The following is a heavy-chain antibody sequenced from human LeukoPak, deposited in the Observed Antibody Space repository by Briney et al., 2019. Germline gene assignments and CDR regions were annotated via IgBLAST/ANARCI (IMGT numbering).Heavy chain of an antibody. D-gene: IGHD3-22*01. J-gene: IGHJ4*02. V-gene: IGHV3-23*01. Sequence: GGSLRLSCAASGFTFSSYAMSWVRQAPGKGLEWVSAISGSGGSTYYADSVKGRFTISRDNSKNTLYLQMNSLRAEDTTVYYCAKKGYYDGSGYYMYYFDHWGQGTLVTVSS. CDR1: GFTFSSYA. CDR3: AKKGYYDGSGYYMYYFDH. CDR2: ISGSGGST.